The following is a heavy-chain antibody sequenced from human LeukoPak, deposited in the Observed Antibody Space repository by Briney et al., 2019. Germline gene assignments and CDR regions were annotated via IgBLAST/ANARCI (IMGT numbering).Heavy chain of an antibody. CDR2: IIPILGIA. V-gene: IGHV1-69*04. Sequence: ASVKVSCKASGGTFSSYAISWVRQAPGQGLEWMGRIIPILGIANYAQKFQGRVTITADKSTSTAYMELSSLRSEDTAVYYCARGVRDYIAVAGTSWFDPWGQGTLVTVSS. CDR3: ARGVRDYIAVAGTSWFDP. J-gene: IGHJ5*02. CDR1: GGTFSSYA. D-gene: IGHD6-19*01.